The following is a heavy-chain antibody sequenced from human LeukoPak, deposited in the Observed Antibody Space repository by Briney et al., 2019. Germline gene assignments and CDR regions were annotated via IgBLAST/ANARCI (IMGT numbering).Heavy chain of an antibody. V-gene: IGHV3-48*01. CDR2: ISSSSSTI. J-gene: IGHJ4*02. D-gene: IGHD1-26*01. Sequence: GGSLRLSCAASGFTFSSYSINWVRQAPGKGLEWVSYISSSSSTIYYADSVKGRFTISRDNAKNSLYLQMNSLRAEDTAVYYCARDLFSGSYYGSWGQGTLVTVSS. CDR1: GFTFSSYS. CDR3: ARDLFSGSYYGS.